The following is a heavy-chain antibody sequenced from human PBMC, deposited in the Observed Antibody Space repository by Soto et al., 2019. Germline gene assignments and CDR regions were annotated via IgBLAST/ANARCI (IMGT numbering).Heavy chain of an antibody. V-gene: IGHV3-33*01. J-gene: IGHJ4*02. Sequence: GGSLRLSCAASGFTFSNYGMHWVRQAPGKGLEWVAFIWYDGSNKFYADSVKGRFTISRDNSKNTLYLQMNSLRAEDTAVYYCARDLATYCGGDCKIDYWGQGTVGTVS. CDR1: GFTFSNYG. CDR3: ARDLATYCGGDCKIDY. CDR2: IWYDGSNK. D-gene: IGHD2-21*02.